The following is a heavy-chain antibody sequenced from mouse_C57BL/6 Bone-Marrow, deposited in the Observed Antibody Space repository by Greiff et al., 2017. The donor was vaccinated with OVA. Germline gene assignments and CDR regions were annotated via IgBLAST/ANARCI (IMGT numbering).Heavy chain of an antibody. D-gene: IGHD2-2*01. J-gene: IGHJ3*01. V-gene: IGHV1-39*01. CDR1: GYSFTDYN. CDR2: INPNCGTT. Sequence: VQLQQPGPELVKPGASVKISCKASGYSFTDYNMNWVKQSPGKSLEWIGVINPNCGTTSYNQKFKGKATLTVDQSSSPAYMQLNSLTSEDSAVYYCARGYYGYDGLFAYWGQGTLVTVSA. CDR3: ARGYYGYDGLFAY.